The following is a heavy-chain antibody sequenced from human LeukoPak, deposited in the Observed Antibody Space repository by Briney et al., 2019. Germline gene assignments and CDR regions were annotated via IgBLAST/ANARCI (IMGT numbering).Heavy chain of an antibody. CDR3: TNAVTTPYYYYYGMDV. CDR1: GFTFSSYS. Sequence: GGSLRLSCAASGFTFSSYSMNWVRQAPGKGLEWVSSISSSSSYIYYADSVKGRFTISRDNSKNTLYLQMNSLRAEDTAVYYCTNAVTTPYYYYYGMDVWGQGTTVTVSS. V-gene: IGHV3-21*04. CDR2: ISSSSSYI. D-gene: IGHD4-17*01. J-gene: IGHJ6*02.